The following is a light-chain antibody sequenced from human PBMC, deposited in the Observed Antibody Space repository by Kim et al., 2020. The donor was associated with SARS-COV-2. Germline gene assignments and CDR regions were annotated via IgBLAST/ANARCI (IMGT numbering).Light chain of an antibody. V-gene: IGKV3-15*01. CDR1: QSVSSN. J-gene: IGKJ1*01. CDR3: QQYNNWPQT. Sequence: VSPGERATLSCRASQSVSSNLAWYQQSPAQAPRLLIFGASTRATGIPARFSGSGSGTEFTLTISSLQSEDFAVYYCQQYNNWPQTFGQGTKVDIK. CDR2: GAS.